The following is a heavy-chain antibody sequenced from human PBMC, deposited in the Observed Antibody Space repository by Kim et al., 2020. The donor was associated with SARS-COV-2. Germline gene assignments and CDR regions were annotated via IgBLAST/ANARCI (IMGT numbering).Heavy chain of an antibody. V-gene: IGHV3-20*04. D-gene: IGHD3-3*01. CDR2: INWNGGST. CDR1: GFTFDDYG. Sequence: GGSLRLSCAASGFTFDDYGMSWVRQAPGKGLEWVSGINWNGGSTGYADSVKGRFTISRDNAKNSLYVQMNSLRAEDTALYYCARGETYYDLWSGLPYGMDVWGQGTTVTVSS. J-gene: IGHJ6*02. CDR3: ARGETYYDLWSGLPYGMDV.